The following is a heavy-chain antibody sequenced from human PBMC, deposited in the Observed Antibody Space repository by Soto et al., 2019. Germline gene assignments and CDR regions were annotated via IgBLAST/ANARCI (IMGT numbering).Heavy chain of an antibody. CDR2: ISSSSSYI. CDR3: ARDNTSKKTYYDILGYYYYYYYMDV. V-gene: IGHV3-21*01. J-gene: IGHJ6*03. CDR1: GFTFSSYS. D-gene: IGHD3-9*01. Sequence: GGSLRLSCAASGFTFSSYSMNWVRQAPGKGLEWVSSISSSSSYIYYADSVKGRFTISRDNAKNSLYLQMNSLRAEDTAVYYCARDNTSKKTYYDILGYYYYYYYMDVWGKGTTVTVSS.